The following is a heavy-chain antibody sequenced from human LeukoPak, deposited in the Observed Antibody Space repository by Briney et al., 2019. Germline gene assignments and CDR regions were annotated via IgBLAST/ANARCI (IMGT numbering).Heavy chain of an antibody. CDR2: INPNSGGT. J-gene: IGHJ6*03. V-gene: IGHV1-2*02. Sequence: ASVKVSCKASGYTFTSYYMHWVRQAPGQGLEWMGWINPNSGGTNYAQKFQGRVTMTRDTSISTAYMELSRLRSDDTAVYYCARAGKSIVVVTAIRYYYYYMDVWGKGTTVTISS. CDR3: ARAGKSIVVVTAIRYYYYYMDV. CDR1: GYTFTSYY. D-gene: IGHD2-21*02.